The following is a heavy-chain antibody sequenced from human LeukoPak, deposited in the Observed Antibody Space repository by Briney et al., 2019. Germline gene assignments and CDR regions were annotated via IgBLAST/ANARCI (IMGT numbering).Heavy chain of an antibody. CDR3: ARDGYSGYDEYDY. CDR1: GFTFSSYW. J-gene: IGHJ4*02. V-gene: IGHV3-7*01. Sequence: GGSLRLSCAASGFTFSSYWMSWVRQAPGKGLEWVANIKQDGSEKYYVDSVKGRFTISRDNAKNSLYLQMNSLRAEDTAVYYRARDGYSGYDEYDYWGQGTLVTVSS. D-gene: IGHD5-12*01. CDR2: IKQDGSEK.